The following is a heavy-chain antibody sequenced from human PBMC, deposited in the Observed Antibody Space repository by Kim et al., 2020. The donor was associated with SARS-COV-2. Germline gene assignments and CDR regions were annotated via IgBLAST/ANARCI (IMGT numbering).Heavy chain of an antibody. CDR2: IYHSGST. J-gene: IGHJ5*02. CDR3: ASYKTTIDYPYNWFDP. V-gene: IGHV4-4*02. Sequence: SETLSLTCAVSGGSISSSNWWSWVRQPPGKGLEWIGEIYHSGSTNYNPSLKSRVTISVDKSKNQFSLKLSSVTAADTAVYYCASYKTTIDYPYNWFDPWGQGTLVTVSS. D-gene: IGHD4-17*01. CDR1: GGSISSSNW.